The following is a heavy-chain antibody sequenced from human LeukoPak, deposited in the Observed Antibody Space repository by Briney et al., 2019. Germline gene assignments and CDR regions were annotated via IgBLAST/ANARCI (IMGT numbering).Heavy chain of an antibody. D-gene: IGHD3-16*02. CDR2: IWYEGSNK. J-gene: IGHJ6*03. V-gene: IGHV3-33*06. CDR3: AKELLLRVSSYYMDV. CDR1: GFTFTSYG. Sequence: PGRSLRLSCAASGFTFTSYGMHWVRHAPGTGLEWVAVIWYEGSNKYYADSVKDRFTLSTYNSKNTLYLKMNSLGAEDTAVYYCAKELLLRVSSYYMDVWGKGTTVTVSS.